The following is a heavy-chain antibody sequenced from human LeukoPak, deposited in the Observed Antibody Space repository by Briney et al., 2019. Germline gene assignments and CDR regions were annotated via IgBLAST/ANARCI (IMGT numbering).Heavy chain of an antibody. CDR2: ISSSSSTI. V-gene: IGHV3-48*02. CDR1: GFTFSSYS. D-gene: IGHD3-22*01. J-gene: IGHJ4*02. CDR3: ARTYYYDSSDPVDFDY. Sequence: GGSLRLSCAASGFTFSSYSMNWVRQAPGKGLEWVSYISSSSSTIYYADSVKGRFTISRDNAKNSLYLQMNSLRDEDTAVYYCARTYYYDSSDPVDFDYWGQGTLVTVSS.